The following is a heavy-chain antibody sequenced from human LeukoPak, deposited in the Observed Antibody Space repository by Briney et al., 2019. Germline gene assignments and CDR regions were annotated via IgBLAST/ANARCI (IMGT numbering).Heavy chain of an antibody. CDR3: AREADDGVYYFDY. V-gene: IGHV3-7*01. CDR2: IKQDGSEK. J-gene: IGHJ4*02. Sequence: GGSLRLSCAASRFTFSTYWMSWVRQAPGKGLEWVANIKQDGSEKYYVDSVKGRFTISRDNAKNSLYLQMNSLRAEDTAVYYCAREADDGVYYFDYWGQGTLVTVSS. CDR1: RFTFSTYW. D-gene: IGHD5-24*01.